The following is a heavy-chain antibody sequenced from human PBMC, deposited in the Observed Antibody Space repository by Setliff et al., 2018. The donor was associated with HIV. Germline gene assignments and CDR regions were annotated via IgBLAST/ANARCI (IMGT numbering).Heavy chain of an antibody. Sequence: SETLSLTCAVSGYSIRSGYYWGWIRQSPGKGLEWIGEINHSGSTNYNPSLKSRVTISVDTSKNQFSLKLSSVTAADTAVYFCARVETTVTSRLDYWGQGTLVTVSS. CDR3: ARVETTVTSRLDY. D-gene: IGHD4-17*01. CDR2: INHSGST. J-gene: IGHJ4*02. V-gene: IGHV4-38-2*01. CDR1: GYSIRSGYY.